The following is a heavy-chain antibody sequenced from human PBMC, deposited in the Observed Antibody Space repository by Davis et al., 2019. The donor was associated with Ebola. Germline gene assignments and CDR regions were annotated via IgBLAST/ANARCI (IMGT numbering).Heavy chain of an antibody. Sequence: GESLKISCAASGFTVSSNYMSWVRQAPGKGLEWVSVIYSGGSTYYADSVKGRFTISRDNSKNTLYLQMNSLRAEDTAVYYCAKARGYSGYDWDVYYYGMDVWGKGTTVTVSS. V-gene: IGHV3-66*01. CDR2: IYSGGST. J-gene: IGHJ6*04. CDR3: AKARGYSGYDWDVYYYGMDV. D-gene: IGHD5-12*01. CDR1: GFTVSSNY.